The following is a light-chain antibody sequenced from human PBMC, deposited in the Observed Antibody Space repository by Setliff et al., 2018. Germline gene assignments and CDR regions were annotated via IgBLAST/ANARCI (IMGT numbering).Light chain of an antibody. V-gene: IGLV2-8*01. CDR3: SSYTVKSTVI. CDR1: SIDLSGYTY. Sequence: QSALTQPPSASGSPGQSVTISCAGTSIDLSGYTYVSWYQQHPGKAPKLIIYEVTKRPSGVSDRFSGSKSGNTASLTISGLQPEDEADYHCSSYTVKSTVIFAGGTKVTVL. CDR2: EVT. J-gene: IGLJ2*01.